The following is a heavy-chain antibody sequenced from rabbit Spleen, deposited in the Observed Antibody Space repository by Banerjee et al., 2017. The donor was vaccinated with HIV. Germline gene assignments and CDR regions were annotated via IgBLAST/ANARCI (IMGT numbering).Heavy chain of an antibody. V-gene: IGHV1S45*01. CDR3: ARDTSSSFSSYGMDL. CDR1: GVSFSGSSY. J-gene: IGHJ6*01. CDR2: IDAGSSDFT. Sequence: QEQLEESGGDLVKPGASLTLTCIASGVSFSGSSYMCWVRQAPGKGLEWIACIDAGSSDFTYFASWAKGRFTISKTSSTTVTLQMTSLTAADTATYFCARDTSSSFSSYGMDLWGPGTLVTVS. D-gene: IGHD1-1*01.